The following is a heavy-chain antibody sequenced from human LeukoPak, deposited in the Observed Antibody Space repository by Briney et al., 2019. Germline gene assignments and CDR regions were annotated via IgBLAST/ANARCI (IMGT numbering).Heavy chain of an antibody. D-gene: IGHD5-18*01. CDR2: IYSSGST. Sequence: SETLSLTCTVSSGSIISYYWSWIRQPPGKGLEWIGYIYSSGSTNYNPSLKSRVIISVDTSKNQFSLKLSSVTAADTAVDYCARLGYSYGFGVRYWFDPWGQGTLVTVSS. V-gene: IGHV4-59*08. CDR3: ARLGYSYGFGVRYWFDP. CDR1: SGSIISYY. J-gene: IGHJ5*02.